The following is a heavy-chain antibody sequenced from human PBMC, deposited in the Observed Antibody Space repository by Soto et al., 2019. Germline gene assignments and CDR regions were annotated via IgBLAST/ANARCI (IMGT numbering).Heavy chain of an antibody. D-gene: IGHD3-10*01. Sequence: GGSLRLSCAASGFTFSNAWMSWFRQAPGKGLEWVGRIKSKTDGGTTDYAAPVKGRFTISRDDSKNTLYLQMNSLKTEDTAVYYCTTVSLWFGELTPFDYWGQGTLVTVSS. V-gene: IGHV3-15*01. CDR3: TTVSLWFGELTPFDY. CDR2: IKSKTDGGTT. J-gene: IGHJ4*02. CDR1: GFTFSNAW.